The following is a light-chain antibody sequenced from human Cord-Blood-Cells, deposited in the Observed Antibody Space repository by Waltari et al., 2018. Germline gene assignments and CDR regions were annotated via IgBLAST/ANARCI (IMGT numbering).Light chain of an antibody. CDR3: QQYDSYPIST. Sequence: VIWMTQSPSFLSASTGDRVTISCRMSQGIRSYLAWYQQKPGKAPELLIYAASTLQSGVRARCSGSGSGTDCTITISSLQSEDFATYYCQQYDSYPISTFGPGTKVDIK. CDR2: AAS. J-gene: IGKJ3*01. CDR1: QGIRSY. V-gene: IGKV1D-8*01.